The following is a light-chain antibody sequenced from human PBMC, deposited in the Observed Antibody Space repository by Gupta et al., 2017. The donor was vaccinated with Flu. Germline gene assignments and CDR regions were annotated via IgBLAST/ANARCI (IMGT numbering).Light chain of an antibody. CDR2: EVT. CDR3: FSYVGSSSFV. Sequence: SVTISFTGSSSDVGAYDYVSWYQQHPGKAPNLMISEVTKRPSGVPDRFSGSKSGNTASLTVSGLQAEDEAYYYCFSYVGSSSFVFGGGTKLTVL. CDR1: SSDVGAYDY. V-gene: IGLV2-8*01. J-gene: IGLJ2*01.